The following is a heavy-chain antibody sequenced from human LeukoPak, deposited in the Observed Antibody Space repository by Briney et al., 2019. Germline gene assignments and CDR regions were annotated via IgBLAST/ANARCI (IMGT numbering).Heavy chain of an antibody. V-gene: IGHV4-34*01. CDR1: GGSFSGYY. J-gene: IGHJ4*02. CDR3: AKRGSGYPSDH. Sequence: SETLSLTCAVYGGSFSGYYWSWIRQPPGKGLEWIGEIYHSGSTNYSLSLKSRVTISVDKSKNHFSLKLSSVTAADTAVYYCAKRGSGYPSDHWGQGTLVTVSS. D-gene: IGHD5-12*01. CDR2: IYHSGST.